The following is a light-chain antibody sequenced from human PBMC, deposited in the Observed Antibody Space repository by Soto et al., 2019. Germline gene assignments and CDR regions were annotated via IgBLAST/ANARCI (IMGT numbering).Light chain of an antibody. V-gene: IGLV1-44*01. CDR1: SSNIGSES. CDR2: SNI. J-gene: IGLJ1*01. CDR3: AAWDDNLDAYV. Sequence: QSVLTQPPSASGTPGQRVTISCSGSSSNIGSESVNWYQHLPGTTPKLLIYSNIQRPSGVPDRFSGSRSGTSASLAISGLQSEDEAEYYCAAWDDNLDAYVFGTGTKLTVL.